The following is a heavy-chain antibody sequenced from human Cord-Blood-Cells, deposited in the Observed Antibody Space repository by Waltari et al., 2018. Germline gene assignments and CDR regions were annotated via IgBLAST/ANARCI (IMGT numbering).Heavy chain of an antibody. Sequence: QVQLQESGPGLVKPSETLHLTYTAPGRSISSYYRSWPRQPPGKGLECFGFSYYRGSTSYNPSIKSRVTISVDTSKNQFSLKLSSVTAADAAVYYCARWRYSSSSANWFDPWGQGTLVTVSS. D-gene: IGHD6-6*01. V-gene: IGHV4-59*01. CDR1: GRSISSYY. J-gene: IGHJ5*02. CDR3: ARWRYSSSSANWFDP. CDR2: SYYRGST.